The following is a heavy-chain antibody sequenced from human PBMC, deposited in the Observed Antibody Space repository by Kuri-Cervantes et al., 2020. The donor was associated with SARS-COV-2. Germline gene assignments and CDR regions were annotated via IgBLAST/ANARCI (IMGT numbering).Heavy chain of an antibody. V-gene: IGHV1-24*01. CDR1: GYTLTELS. J-gene: IGHJ4*02. D-gene: IGHD2-2*01. CDR2: FDPEDGET. Sequence: ASVKVSCKVSGYTLTELSMHWVRQAPGKGLEWMGGFDPEDGETIYAQKFQGRVTMTEDTSTDTAYMELSSLRSEDTAVYYCARVGAVPAGMCFDYWGQGTLVTVSS. CDR3: ARVGAVPAGMCFDY.